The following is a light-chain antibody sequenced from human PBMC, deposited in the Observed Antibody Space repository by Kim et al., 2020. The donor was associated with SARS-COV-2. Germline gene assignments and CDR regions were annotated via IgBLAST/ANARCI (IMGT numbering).Light chain of an antibody. V-gene: IGLV3-1*01. CDR2: QHD. J-gene: IGLJ2*01. Sequence: SVSPGKTARITCSGDKLGDKYAFWYQQKPGQSPVLVMFQHDKRPSGISQRFSGSNSGNTAILTISGTRTIDEADYYCQAWDSSAAVFGGGTQLTIL. CDR1: KLGDKY. CDR3: QAWDSSAAV.